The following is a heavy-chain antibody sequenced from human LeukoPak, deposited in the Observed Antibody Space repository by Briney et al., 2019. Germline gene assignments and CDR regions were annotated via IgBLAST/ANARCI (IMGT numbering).Heavy chain of an antibody. J-gene: IGHJ4*02. CDR3: AKLLRTCPTYDW. CDR1: GFTFSGNW. CDR2: INPDGSEK. V-gene: IGHV3-7*01. D-gene: IGHD2-21*02. Sequence: PGGSLRLSCEASGFTFSGNWMSWVRQAPGKGLEWVASINPDGSEKFYVDSVKGRFTISRDNTKRSLYLQMNSLGAADPDMYYCAKLLRTCPTYDWWSQGARVTVSS.